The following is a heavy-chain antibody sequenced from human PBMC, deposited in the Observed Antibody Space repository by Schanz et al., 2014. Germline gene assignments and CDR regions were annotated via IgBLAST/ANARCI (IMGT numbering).Heavy chain of an antibody. CDR3: AKSQGSSFDS. CDR1: GFTFSIYA. V-gene: IGHV3-64D*06. J-gene: IGHJ4*02. D-gene: IGHD6-13*01. CDR2: ISHDGYST. Sequence: EVQLVESGGGLVQPGGSLRLSCSASGFTFSIYAMHWVRQAPGKGLEYVSAISHDGYSTYYADSLKGRFTISRDNSKNTLYLQMSSLRAEDTAVYYCAKSQGSSFDSWGQGTLVTVSS.